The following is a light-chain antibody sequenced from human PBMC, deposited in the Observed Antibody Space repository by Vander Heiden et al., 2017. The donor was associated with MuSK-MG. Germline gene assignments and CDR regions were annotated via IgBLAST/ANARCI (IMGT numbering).Light chain of an antibody. Sequence: DIQMTQSPSTLSASVGDRVTITCRASQSIDSWLAWYQQKPGKAPKLLNHDASILESGVPSRFGGSGSGTEFTLTITSLQPDDFATYYCQQYDGDSTFGQGTKVEIE. CDR2: DAS. J-gene: IGKJ1*01. CDR3: QQYDGDST. V-gene: IGKV1-5*01. CDR1: QSIDSW.